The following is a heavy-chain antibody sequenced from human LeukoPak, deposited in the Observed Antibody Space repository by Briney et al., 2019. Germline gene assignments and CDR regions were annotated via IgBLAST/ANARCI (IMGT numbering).Heavy chain of an antibody. CDR3: ARDPDYYDSSGYSYYFDY. Sequence: SQTLSLTCAISGDSVSSNSAAWNWIRQSPSRGLEWPGRTYYRSKWYNDYAVSVKSRITINPDTSKNQFSLQLNSVTPEDTAVYYCARDPDYYDSSGYSYYFDYWGQGTLVTVSS. J-gene: IGHJ4*02. V-gene: IGHV6-1*01. CDR1: GDSVSSNSAA. CDR2: TYYRSKWYN. D-gene: IGHD3-22*01.